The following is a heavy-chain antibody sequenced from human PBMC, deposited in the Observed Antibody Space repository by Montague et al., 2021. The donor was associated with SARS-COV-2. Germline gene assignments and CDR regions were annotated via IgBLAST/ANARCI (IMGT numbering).Heavy chain of an antibody. CDR1: GFSLSTSGMC. CDR2: IDWDDDK. D-gene: IGHD5-24*01. J-gene: IGHJ4*02. Sequence: PALVKPTQTLTLTCTFSGFSLSTSGMCASWIRQPPGKALEWLARIDWDDDKYYSTSLKTRLTISKDTSKNQVVLTMTNMDPVDTATYYCARYTDGYNCPSQGSFDYGCQGTLVTVSS. CDR3: ARYTDGYNCPSQGSFDY. V-gene: IGHV2-70*11.